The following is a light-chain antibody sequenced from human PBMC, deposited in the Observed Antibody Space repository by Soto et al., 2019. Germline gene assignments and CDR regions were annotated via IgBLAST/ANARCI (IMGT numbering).Light chain of an antibody. CDR2: TTS. Sequence: DIQMTQSPSSVSASVGDRVTITCRASQDINNWLAWYQQKPGKAPKLLIYTTSSLQSGVKSSFSGSGSGTDFPLTISSLQPAEFETYYCQQANSFPLTFG. V-gene: IGKV1D-12*01. CDR3: QQANSFPLT. CDR1: QDINNW. J-gene: IGKJ4*01.